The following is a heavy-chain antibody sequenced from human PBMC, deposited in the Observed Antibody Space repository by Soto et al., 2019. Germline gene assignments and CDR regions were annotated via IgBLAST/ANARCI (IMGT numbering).Heavy chain of an antibody. D-gene: IGHD4-4*01. CDR3: AREGINNYNEYYFDS. V-gene: IGHV3-21*01. CDR1: GFTFSTYS. J-gene: IGHJ4*02. Sequence: PGGSLRLSCAASGFTFSTYSMNWVRQAPGKGLEWVSSISGSGNYTHYADSLGGRFTISRDNAKTSLYLQMNSLRAEDTAVYYCAREGINNYNEYYFDSWGQGTVVTVSS. CDR2: ISGSGNYT.